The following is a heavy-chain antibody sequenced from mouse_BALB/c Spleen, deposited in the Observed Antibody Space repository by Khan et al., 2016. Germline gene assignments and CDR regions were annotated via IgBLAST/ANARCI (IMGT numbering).Heavy chain of an antibody. CDR2: IAYSGSA. CDR3: ARDYDGYYSLGY. V-gene: IGHV3-8*02. J-gene: IGHJ2*01. CDR1: GDSITSGY. Sequence: EVQLQESGPSLVKPSQTLSLTCSVTGDSITSGYWNWIRKFPGNKLEFMGYIAYSGSAYYNPSLKSRISITRDTSKNQYYLQLNSVTTEVTATYYCARDYDGYYSLGYWGQGTTLTVSS. D-gene: IGHD2-3*01.